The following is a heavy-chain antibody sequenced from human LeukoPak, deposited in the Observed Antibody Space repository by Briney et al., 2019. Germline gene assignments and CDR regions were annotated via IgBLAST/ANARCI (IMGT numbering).Heavy chain of an antibody. J-gene: IGHJ4*02. CDR3: ARSSVVPAGADY. V-gene: IGHV1-2*02. D-gene: IGHD2-2*01. CDR2: INPNSGGT. Sequence: GWINPNSGGTNYAQKFQGRVTMTRDTSISTAYMELSRLRSDDTAVYYCARSSVVPAGADYWGQGTLVTVSS.